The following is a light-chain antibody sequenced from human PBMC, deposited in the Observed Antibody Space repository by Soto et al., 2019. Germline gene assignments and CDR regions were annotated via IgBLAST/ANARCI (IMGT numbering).Light chain of an antibody. V-gene: IGKV3-15*01. CDR1: QSVRSN. J-gene: IGKJ4*01. CDR3: QQYSDWPLT. CDR2: GAS. Sequence: EIVMTQSPDTLSVSPGKKATLSCRACQSVRSNLAWYQQKPGQAPRLLIFGASTGATGVPARFSGGGSETAFTLTINGLQSEDFATYYCQQYSDWPLTFGGGTKVES.